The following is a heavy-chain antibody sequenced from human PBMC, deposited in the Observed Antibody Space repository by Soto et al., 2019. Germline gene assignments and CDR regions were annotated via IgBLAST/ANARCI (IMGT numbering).Heavy chain of an antibody. V-gene: IGHV1-24*01. CDR2: FDPEGSDT. CDR1: GYTLSELA. J-gene: IGHJ4*02. CDR3: ATMGFCGPGCYSFDY. D-gene: IGHD2-21*02. Sequence: QVTVLQSGAEVKKPGASVKVSCKASGYTLSELAIHWVRQAPGKRFEWMGGFDPEGSDTIYAQKFQGRVTMTSDTSTETAYMELESLTSEDTAFYYCATMGFCGPGCYSFDYWGQGTLVTVSS.